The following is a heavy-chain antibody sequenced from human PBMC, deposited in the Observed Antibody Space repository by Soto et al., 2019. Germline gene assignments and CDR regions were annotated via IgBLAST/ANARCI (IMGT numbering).Heavy chain of an antibody. J-gene: IGHJ6*02. CDR3: AREVFLEWELLTYGMDV. CDR1: GYTFTSYG. Sequence: GASVKVSCKASGYTFTSYGISWVRQAPGQGLEWMGWISAYNGNTNYAQKLQGRVTMTTDTSTSTAYMELRSLRSDDTAVYYCAREVFLEWELLTYGMDVWGQGTTVTVSS. D-gene: IGHD1-26*01. CDR2: ISAYNGNT. V-gene: IGHV1-18*01.